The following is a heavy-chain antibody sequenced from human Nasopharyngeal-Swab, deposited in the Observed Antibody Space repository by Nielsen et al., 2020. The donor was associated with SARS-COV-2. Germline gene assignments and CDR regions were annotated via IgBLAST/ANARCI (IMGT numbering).Heavy chain of an antibody. D-gene: IGHD3-22*01. CDR2: IRSKYYGGTP. Sequence: GESRKISCKASGFTFGDYAMSWFRQAPGKGLEWVGFIRSKYYGGTPEYAASVKGRLTISRDDSKSVAYLQMNSLKTEDTAVYYCTRDLFSNDYYDAKWFDPWGQGTLVTVSS. J-gene: IGHJ5*02. CDR1: GFTFGDYA. CDR3: TRDLFSNDYYDAKWFDP. V-gene: IGHV3-49*03.